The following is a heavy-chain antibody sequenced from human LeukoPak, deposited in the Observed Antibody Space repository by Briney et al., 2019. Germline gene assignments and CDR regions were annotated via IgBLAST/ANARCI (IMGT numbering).Heavy chain of an antibody. CDR2: INWNGGST. CDR3: ARAIHSGGYYRGAFDI. V-gene: IGHV3-20*01. J-gene: IGHJ3*02. Sequence: GGSLRLSCAASGFTFDDYGMSGVRQAPGKGLEWVSGINWNGGSTGYADSVKGRFTISRDNAKNSLYLQMNSLRAEDTALYHCARAIHSGGYYRGAFDIWGQGTMVTVSS. CDR1: GFTFDDYG. D-gene: IGHD3-22*01.